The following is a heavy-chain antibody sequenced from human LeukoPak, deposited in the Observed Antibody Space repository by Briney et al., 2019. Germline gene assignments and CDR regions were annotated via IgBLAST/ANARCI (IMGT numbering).Heavy chain of an antibody. J-gene: IGHJ4*02. Sequence: PGGSLRLSCAASGFSVSNNYMSWVRQAPGEGLEWVSVIYSGGGTSYADSVKGRFSVSRDNSKNTLSLQMNSLRAGDTAVYYCVREAEGYYFDYWGQGTLVTVSS. V-gene: IGHV3-53*01. CDR3: VREAEGYYFDY. CDR2: IYSGGGT. D-gene: IGHD2-15*01. CDR1: GFSVSNNY.